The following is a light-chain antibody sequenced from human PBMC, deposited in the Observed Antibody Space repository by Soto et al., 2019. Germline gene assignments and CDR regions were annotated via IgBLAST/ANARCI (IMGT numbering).Light chain of an antibody. V-gene: IGKV1-5*03. CDR1: QSVSSR. CDR2: XAY. J-gene: IGKJ5*01. Sequence: IPMTQFPSTLSASVGDRVTIACRASQSVSSRLVWDQGKPGKAPKLLIXXAYXLEIEVPSSFSASGSGTEFTLTIRSLQPDDFAAEYCQRYNSYSPFRTFGQGTRLEIK. CDR3: QRYNSYSPFRT.